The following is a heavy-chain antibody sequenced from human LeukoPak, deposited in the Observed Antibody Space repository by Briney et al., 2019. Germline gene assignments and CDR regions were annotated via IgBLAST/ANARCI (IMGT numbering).Heavy chain of an antibody. Sequence: ASVKVSCKASFTGNYMHLVRQAPGQVLEWMGWINPNSGGTTYAQKFQGRVTMTRDTSISTAYMELSRLTSDDTAVYYCARAPRYCSGGSCSDWFDSWGHGTLVTVSS. CDR2: INPNSGGT. CDR3: ARAPRYCSGGSCSDWFDS. J-gene: IGHJ5*01. V-gene: IGHV1-2*02. D-gene: IGHD2-15*01. CDR1: FTGNY.